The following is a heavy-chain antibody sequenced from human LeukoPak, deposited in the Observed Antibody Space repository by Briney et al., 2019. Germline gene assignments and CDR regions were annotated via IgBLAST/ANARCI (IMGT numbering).Heavy chain of an antibody. D-gene: IGHD3-9*01. CDR2: IIPIFGTA. CDR1: GGTFSSYA. J-gene: IGHJ6*03. V-gene: IGHV1-69*05. CDR3: ASGINFDWLLPNDYYYMDV. Sequence: SVKVSCKASGGTFSSYAISWVRQAPGQGLEWMGGIIPIFGTANYAQKLQGRVTMTTDTSTSTAYMELRSLRSDDTAVYYCASGINFDWLLPNDYYYMDVWGKGTTVTVSS.